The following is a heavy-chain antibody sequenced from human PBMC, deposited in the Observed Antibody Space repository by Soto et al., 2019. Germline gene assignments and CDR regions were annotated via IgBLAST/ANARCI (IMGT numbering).Heavy chain of an antibody. CDR2: INAGNGNT. D-gene: IGHD3-10*01. CDR1: GYTFTSYA. Sequence: GASVKVSCKASGYTFTSYAMHWVRQAPGQRLEWMGWINAGNGNTKYSQKFQGRVTITRDTSASTAYMELSSLRSEDTAVYYCARDFASRYYYGSGSNSDYWGQGTLVTVSS. CDR3: ARDFASRYYYGSGSNSDY. V-gene: IGHV1-3*01. J-gene: IGHJ4*02.